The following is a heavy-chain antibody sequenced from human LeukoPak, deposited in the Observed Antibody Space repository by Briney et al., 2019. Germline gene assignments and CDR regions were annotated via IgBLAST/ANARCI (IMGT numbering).Heavy chain of an antibody. CDR2: IYSGGST. CDR1: GFTVSSNY. D-gene: IGHD2-15*01. Sequence: GGFLRLSCAASGFTVSSNYMSWVRQAPGKGLEWVSVIYSGGSTYYADSVKGRFTISRDNSKNTLYLQMNSLRAEDTAVYYCARGIGYCSGGSCPYYYMDVWGKGTTVTISS. V-gene: IGHV3-53*01. CDR3: ARGIGYCSGGSCPYYYMDV. J-gene: IGHJ6*03.